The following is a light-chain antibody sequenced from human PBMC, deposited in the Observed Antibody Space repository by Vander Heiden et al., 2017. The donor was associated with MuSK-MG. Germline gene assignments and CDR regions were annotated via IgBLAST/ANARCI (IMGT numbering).Light chain of an antibody. J-gene: IGKJ1*01. CDR1: QSISSY. Sequence: DIQMTQSPSSLSASVRDRVTITCRASQSISSYLNWYQQKPGKAPKLLIYAASSLQSGVPSRFSGSGSGTDFTLTISSLQPEDFATYYCQQSDSTRWTFGQGTKVEIK. CDR3: QQSDSTRWT. V-gene: IGKV1-39*01. CDR2: AAS.